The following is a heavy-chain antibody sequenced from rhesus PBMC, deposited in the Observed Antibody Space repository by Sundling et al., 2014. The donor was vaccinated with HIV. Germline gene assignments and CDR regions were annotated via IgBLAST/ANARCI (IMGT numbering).Heavy chain of an antibody. Sequence: QVTLQQWGEGLVKPSETLSLTCAVYGVSIGDYYYWAWIRQPPGRGLEWIGFIYGNSATTKYNPSLKNRVTISKDTSKNQFSLKLSSVTAADTAVYYCARVGVLAPDDVWGPGLLVTVSS. V-gene: IGHV4-73*01. D-gene: IGHD2-2*01. CDR2: IYGNSATT. J-gene: IGHJ5-1*01. CDR3: ARVGVLAPDDV. CDR1: GVSIGDYYY.